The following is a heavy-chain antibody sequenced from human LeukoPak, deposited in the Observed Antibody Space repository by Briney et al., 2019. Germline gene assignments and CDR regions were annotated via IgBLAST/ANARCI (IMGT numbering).Heavy chain of an antibody. CDR1: GYTFTSYG. Sequence: ASVKVSCKASGYTFTSYGISWVRQAPGQGLEWMGWISAYNGNTNYAQKLQGRVTMTTDTSTSTAYMELRSLRSDDTAVYYCARDRWWSGSYYRGVAFDIWGQGTMVTVSS. J-gene: IGHJ3*02. CDR2: ISAYNGNT. CDR3: ARDRWWSGSYYRGVAFDI. D-gene: IGHD1-26*01. V-gene: IGHV1-18*01.